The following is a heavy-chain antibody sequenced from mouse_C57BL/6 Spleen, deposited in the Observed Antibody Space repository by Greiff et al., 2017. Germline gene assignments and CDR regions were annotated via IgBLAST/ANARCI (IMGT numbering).Heavy chain of an antibody. CDR1: GYTFTRYG. Sequence: VQLQESGAELARPGASVKLSCKASGYTFTRYGISWVKQRTGQGLEWIGEIYPRSGNTYYNEKFKGKATLTADKSSSTAYMELRSLTSEDSAVYFCARSGGYDGFAYWGQGTLVTVSA. CDR2: IYPRSGNT. J-gene: IGHJ3*01. CDR3: ARSGGYDGFAY. D-gene: IGHD2-2*01. V-gene: IGHV1-81*01.